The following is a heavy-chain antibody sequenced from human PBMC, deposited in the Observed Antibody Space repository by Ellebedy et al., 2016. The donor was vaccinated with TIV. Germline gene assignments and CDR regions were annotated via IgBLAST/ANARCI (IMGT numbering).Heavy chain of an antibody. CDR3: ARFNGNYYESGSYYNVLGY. J-gene: IGHJ4*02. V-gene: IGHV1-18*01. CDR2: ISAYNGNT. CDR1: GYTFTSYG. Sequence: ASVKVSCXASGYTFTSYGISWVRQAPGQGLEWMGWISAYNGNTNYAQKFQGRVTMTTDTSTSTVYMEVRSLRSDDTAVYYCARFNGNYYESGSYYNVLGYWGQGTLVTVSS. D-gene: IGHD3-10*01.